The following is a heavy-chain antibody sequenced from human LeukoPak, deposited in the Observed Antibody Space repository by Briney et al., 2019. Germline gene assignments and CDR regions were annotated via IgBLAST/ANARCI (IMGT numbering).Heavy chain of an antibody. CDR3: ARSYYDFWSGAEGLDFDY. V-gene: IGHV1-2*02. Sequence: ASVKVFCKASGYTFTGYYMHWVRQAPGQGLEWMGWINPNSGGTNYAQKFQGRVTMTRDTSISTAYMELSRLRSDDTAVYYCARSYYDFWSGAEGLDFDYWGQGTLVTVSS. CDR1: GYTFTGYY. D-gene: IGHD3-3*01. CDR2: INPNSGGT. J-gene: IGHJ4*02.